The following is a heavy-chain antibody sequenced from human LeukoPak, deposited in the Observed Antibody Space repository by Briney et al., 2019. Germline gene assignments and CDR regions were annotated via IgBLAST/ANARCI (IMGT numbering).Heavy chain of an antibody. D-gene: IGHD1-26*01. V-gene: IGHV4-30-2*01. CDR1: GGSISSGGYS. CDR2: IYHSGST. CDR3: ARNPVGATVFDY. J-gene: IGHJ4*02. Sequence: SETLSLTCAVSGGSISSGGYSWSWIRQPPGKGLEWIGYIYHSGSTYYNPSLKSRVTISVDRSKNQFSLKLSSVTAADPAVYYCARNPVGATVFDYWGQGTLVTVSS.